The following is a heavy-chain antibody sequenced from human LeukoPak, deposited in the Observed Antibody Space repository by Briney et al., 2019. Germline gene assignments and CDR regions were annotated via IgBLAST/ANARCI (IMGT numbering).Heavy chain of an antibody. J-gene: IGHJ5*02. Sequence: SETLSLTRTVSGGSISSYYWSWIRQPPGKGLEWIGYIYYSGSTNYNPSLKSRVTISVDTSKNQFSLKLSSVTAADTAVYYCARESGSYYRGWFDPWGQGTLVTVSS. V-gene: IGHV4-59*01. CDR3: ARESGSYYRGWFDP. D-gene: IGHD1-26*01. CDR1: GGSISSYY. CDR2: IYYSGST.